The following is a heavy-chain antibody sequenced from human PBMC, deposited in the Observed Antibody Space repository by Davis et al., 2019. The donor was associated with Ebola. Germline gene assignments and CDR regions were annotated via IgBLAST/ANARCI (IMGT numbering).Heavy chain of an antibody. CDR2: ISSSGKTR. Sequence: GGSLRLSCAASGFIFSSYVMSWVRQAPGKGLEWVSYISSSGKTRHYADSVEGRFTISRDNAKNSLYLQMDSLRAEDTAIYYCTRDKLGLNGMDVWGKGTTVTVSS. CDR3: TRDKLGLNGMDV. CDR1: GFIFSSYV. V-gene: IGHV3-48*01. D-gene: IGHD6-13*01. J-gene: IGHJ6*04.